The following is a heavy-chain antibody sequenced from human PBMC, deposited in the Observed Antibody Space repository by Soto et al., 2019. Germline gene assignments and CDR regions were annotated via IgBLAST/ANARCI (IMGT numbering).Heavy chain of an antibody. CDR2: ISGYNGDT. V-gene: IGHV1-18*01. J-gene: IGHJ6*02. CDR3: AKNGQPPYYYYYLDV. CDR1: GYTFTRYG. Sequence: ASVKVSCKASGYTFTRYGISWVRQAPGQGLEWMGWISGYNGDTNYAQKFQGRVSMTIDTSTTTAYMELRSLTSDDTAVYFCAKNGQPPYYYYYLDVWGQGTKVTV. D-gene: IGHD2-8*01.